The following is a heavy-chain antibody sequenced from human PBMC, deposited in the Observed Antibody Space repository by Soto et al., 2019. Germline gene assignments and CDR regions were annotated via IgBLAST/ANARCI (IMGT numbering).Heavy chain of an antibody. Sequence: PGGSLRLSCAASGFTFSSYSMNWVRQAPGKGLEWVSSISSSSSYIYYADSVKGRFTISRDNAKNSLYLQMNSLRAEDTAVYYCASILRFLEWLSQEREDVWGQGTTVTVSS. V-gene: IGHV3-21*01. CDR3: ASILRFLEWLSQEREDV. CDR2: ISSSSSYI. J-gene: IGHJ6*02. CDR1: GFTFSSYS. D-gene: IGHD3-3*01.